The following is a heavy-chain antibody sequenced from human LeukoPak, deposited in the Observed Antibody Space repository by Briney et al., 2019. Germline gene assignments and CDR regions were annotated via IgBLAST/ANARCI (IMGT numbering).Heavy chain of an antibody. CDR2: FQTSGRT. CDR1: GGSISSGSYY. CDR3: ARSLGWGGRTSCYTRIRSALYYYYMDV. Sequence: PSQTLSLTCTVSGGSISSGSYYWNWIRQPAGKGLEWIGRFQTSGRTNYNPSLNSRVTISVDTSKNQFSLKLSSVTAADTAVYYCARSLGWGGRTSCYTRIRSALYYYYMDVWGKGTTVTVSS. D-gene: IGHD2-2*02. J-gene: IGHJ6*03. V-gene: IGHV4-61*02.